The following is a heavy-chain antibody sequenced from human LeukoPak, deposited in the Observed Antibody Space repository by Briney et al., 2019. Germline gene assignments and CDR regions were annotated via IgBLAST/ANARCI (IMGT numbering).Heavy chain of an antibody. CDR3: ARRIAAAKHFDY. D-gene: IGHD6-13*01. Sequence: GGSLRLSCAASGFTFSSYGMHWVRQAPGKGLEWVAVIWYDGSNKYYADSVKGRFTISRDNSKNTLYLQMNSLRAEDTAVYYCARRIAAAKHFDYRGQGTLVTVSS. CDR1: GFTFSSYG. CDR2: IWYDGSNK. J-gene: IGHJ4*02. V-gene: IGHV3-33*01.